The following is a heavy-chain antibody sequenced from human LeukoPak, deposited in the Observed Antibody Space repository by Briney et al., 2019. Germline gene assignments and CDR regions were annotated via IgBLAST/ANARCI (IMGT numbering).Heavy chain of an antibody. CDR1: GYSISSGYY. CDR3: ARGDSAAGVRFDY. CDR2: IYHSGST. Sequence: SETLSLTCTVSGYSISSGYYWGWIRQPPGKGLDWIGSIYHSGSTYYNPSLKSRVTMSLDTSKNQFSLKLSSVTAADTAVYYCARGDSAAGVRFDYWGQGTLVTVSS. V-gene: IGHV4-38-2*02. D-gene: IGHD6-13*01. J-gene: IGHJ4*02.